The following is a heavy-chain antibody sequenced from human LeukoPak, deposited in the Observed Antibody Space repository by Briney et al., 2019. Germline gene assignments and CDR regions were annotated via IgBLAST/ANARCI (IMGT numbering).Heavy chain of an antibody. CDR1: GYTFTDYY. CDR2: IIPNSGGT. J-gene: IGHJ4*02. D-gene: IGHD5-24*01. Sequence: GASVKVSCKASGYTFTDYYMHWLRQAPGQGLEWMGWIIPNSGGTNYAQKFQGRVTMTRDTSISTAYMELSRLRSDDTAVYYCAFRRRDGYTFGYWGQGTLVTVSS. CDR3: AFRRRDGYTFGY. V-gene: IGHV1-2*02.